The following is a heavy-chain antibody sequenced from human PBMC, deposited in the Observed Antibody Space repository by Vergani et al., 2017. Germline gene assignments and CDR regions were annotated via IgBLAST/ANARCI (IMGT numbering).Heavy chain of an antibody. CDR1: GGSISSYY. D-gene: IGHD3-16*01. V-gene: IGHV4-59*08. Sequence: QVQLQESGPGLVKPSETLSLTCTVSGGSISSYYWSWIRQPPGKGLEWIGYIYYSGSTNYNPSPKSRVTIPVATSKNQFSLKLSSVTAADTAVYYCAGGPVGYYYYGMDVWGQGTTVTVSS. CDR2: IYYSGST. J-gene: IGHJ6*02. CDR3: AGGPVGYYYYGMDV.